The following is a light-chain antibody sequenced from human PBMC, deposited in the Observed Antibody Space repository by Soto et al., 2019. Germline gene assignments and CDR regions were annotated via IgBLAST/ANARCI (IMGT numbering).Light chain of an antibody. V-gene: IGLV2-8*01. CDR2: EVN. J-gene: IGLJ1*01. Sequence: QSALTQPPSASWSPGQSVTISCTGTSSDVGGYNYVSWYQQHPGKAPKLMIYEVNKRPSGVPDRFSGSKSGNTASLTVSGLQAEDEADYYCSSYAGSSNSVFGTGTKLTVL. CDR3: SSYAGSSNSV. CDR1: SSDVGGYNY.